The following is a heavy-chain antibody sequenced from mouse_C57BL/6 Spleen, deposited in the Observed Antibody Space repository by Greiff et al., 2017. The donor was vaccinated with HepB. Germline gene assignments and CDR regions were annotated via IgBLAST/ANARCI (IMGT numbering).Heavy chain of an antibody. V-gene: IGHV5-4*01. D-gene: IGHD4-1*01. J-gene: IGHJ2*01. CDR3: ARSPNWDYFDY. Sequence: EVQLVESGGGLVKPGGSLKLSCAASGFTFSSYAMSWVRQTPEKRLEWVATISDGGSYTYYPDNVKGRFTISRDNAKNNLYLQMSHLKSEDTAMYYCARSPNWDYFDYWGQGTTLTVSS. CDR2: ISDGGSYT. CDR1: GFTFSSYA.